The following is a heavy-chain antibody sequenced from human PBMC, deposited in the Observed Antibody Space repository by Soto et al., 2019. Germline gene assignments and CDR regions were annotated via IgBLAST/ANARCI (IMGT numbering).Heavy chain of an antibody. Sequence: ASVKVSCKVSGYTHTELSMHWVRHAPGKGLEWMGGFDPEDGETIYAQKFQGRVTMTEDTSTDTAYMELSSLRSEDTAVYYCARDSSQWLVHWFDPWGQGTLVTVSS. CDR2: FDPEDGET. J-gene: IGHJ5*02. CDR3: ARDSSQWLVHWFDP. CDR1: GYTHTELS. D-gene: IGHD6-19*01. V-gene: IGHV1-24*01.